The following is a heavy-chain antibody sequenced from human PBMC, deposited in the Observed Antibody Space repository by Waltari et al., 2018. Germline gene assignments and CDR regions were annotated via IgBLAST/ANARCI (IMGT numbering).Heavy chain of an antibody. D-gene: IGHD1-1*01. CDR2: ISTDASDT. CDR1: GFTFSSFW. V-gene: IGHV3-74*03. Sequence: EEQLVESGGGLVQPGDSLRLSCAASGFTFSSFWMNWVRQAPGRGPLGVSRISTDASDTTYADSVKGRFTISRDNARNTLYLQMNRLRAEDTAVYFCARVSRRTYRSPVPGRHYYYGMDVWGQGTTVTVSS. J-gene: IGHJ6*02. CDR3: ARVSRRTYRSPVPGRHYYYGMDV.